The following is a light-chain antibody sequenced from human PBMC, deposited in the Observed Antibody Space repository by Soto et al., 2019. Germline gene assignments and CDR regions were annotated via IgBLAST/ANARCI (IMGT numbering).Light chain of an antibody. V-gene: IGKV1-39*01. CDR3: QQTYNTPRT. CDR1: QGISSY. CDR2: AAS. J-gene: IGKJ1*01. Sequence: DIQMTQSPSSLSASVGDRVTITCRASQGISSYLNWYQQKPGKAPQLLIYAASSLQSGVPSRFSGSGSGTDFTLTISSLQPEDFATYYCQQTYNTPRTFGQGTKVDIK.